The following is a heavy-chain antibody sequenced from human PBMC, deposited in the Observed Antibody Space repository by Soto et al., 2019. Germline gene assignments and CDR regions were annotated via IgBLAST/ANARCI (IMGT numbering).Heavy chain of an antibody. CDR3: ARDLGGYCSGGSCYSRWFDP. D-gene: IGHD2-15*01. CDR1: GGSISSGGYY. CDR2: IYYSGST. V-gene: IGHV4-31*03. J-gene: IGHJ5*02. Sequence: QEQLQESGPGLVKPSQTLSLTCTVSGGSISSGGYYWSWIRQHPGKGLEWIGYIYYSGSTYYNPSLKSRVTISVDTSKNQFSLKLSSVTAADTAVYYCARDLGGYCSGGSCYSRWFDPWGQGTLVTVSS.